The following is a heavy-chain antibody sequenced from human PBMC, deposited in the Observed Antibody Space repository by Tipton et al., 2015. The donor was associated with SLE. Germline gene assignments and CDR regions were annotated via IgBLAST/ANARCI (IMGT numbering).Heavy chain of an antibody. J-gene: IGHJ4*02. CDR3: ARGSEHNLH. V-gene: IGHV3-7*04. CDR1: GGSVTSYY. CDR2: INHGGSEK. D-gene: IGHD1-1*01. Sequence: LSLTCTVSGGSVTSYYWSWIRQPPGKGLEWVANINHGGSEKYYVDSVKGRFTISRDNAKNSLYLQMNSLRAEDTAVYYCARGSEHNLHWGQGTLVTVSS.